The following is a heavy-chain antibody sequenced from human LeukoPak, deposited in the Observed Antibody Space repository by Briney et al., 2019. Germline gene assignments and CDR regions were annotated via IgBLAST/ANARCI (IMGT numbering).Heavy chain of an antibody. CDR2: IYYSGST. V-gene: IGHV4-59*01. D-gene: IGHD3-10*01. J-gene: IGHJ1*01. CDR3: ASLGHGSGSYYGEYFQH. Sequence: SETLSLTCTVSGGSISSYYWSWIRQPPGKGLEWIGYIYYSGSTNYNPSLKSRVTISVDTSKNQFSLKLSSVTAADTAVYYCASLGHGSGSYYGEYFQHWGQGTLVTVSS. CDR1: GGSISSYY.